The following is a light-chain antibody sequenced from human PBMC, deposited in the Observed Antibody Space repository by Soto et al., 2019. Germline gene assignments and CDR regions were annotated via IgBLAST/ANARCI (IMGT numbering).Light chain of an antibody. Sequence: QSALTQPASVSGSPGQSITISCTGTRSDVGGYNYVSWYQQHPGKAPKLMIYDVSNRPSGVSNRFSGSKSGNTASLTISGLQAEDEADYYCSSYTSGTTLYVFGTGTKVTVL. CDR1: RSDVGGYNY. J-gene: IGLJ1*01. CDR2: DVS. V-gene: IGLV2-14*01. CDR3: SSYTSGTTLYV.